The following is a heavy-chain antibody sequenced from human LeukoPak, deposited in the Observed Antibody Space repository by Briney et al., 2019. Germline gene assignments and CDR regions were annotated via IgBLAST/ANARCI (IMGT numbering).Heavy chain of an antibody. V-gene: IGHV1-69*13. D-gene: IGHD6-6*01. CDR1: GGTFSSYA. CDR3: ARDGPWELTYSSSSVADNWFDP. CDR2: IIPIFGTA. Sequence: ASVTVSCKASGGTFSSYAISWVRQAPGQGLEWMGGIIPIFGTANYAQKFQGRVTITADESTSTAYMELSSLRSEDTAVYYCARDGPWELTYSSSSVADNWFDPWGQGTLVTVSS. J-gene: IGHJ5*02.